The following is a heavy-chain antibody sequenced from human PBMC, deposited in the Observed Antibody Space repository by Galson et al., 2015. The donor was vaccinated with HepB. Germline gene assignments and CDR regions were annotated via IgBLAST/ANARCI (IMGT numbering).Heavy chain of an antibody. CDR2: ISAYNGNT. CDR1: GYTFTSYG. D-gene: IGHD2-2*02. J-gene: IGHJ3*02. V-gene: IGHV1-18*01. Sequence: SVKVSCKASGYTFTSYGITWVRQAPGQGLEWMGWISAYNGNTNYAQNFQGRVTMTTDTSTSTAYMELRSLRSDDTAVYFCARGSRHTPAYAFDIWGQGTMVTVSS. CDR3: ARGSRHTPAYAFDI.